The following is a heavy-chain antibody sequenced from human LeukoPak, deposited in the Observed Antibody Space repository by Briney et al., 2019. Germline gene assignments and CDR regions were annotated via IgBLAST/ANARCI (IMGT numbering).Heavy chain of an antibody. CDR2: IYYSGST. CDR3: AREGPTGSHDY. Sequence: SETLSLTCTVSGRSISSYYWSWIRQPPGKGLEWIGYIYYSGSTNYNPSLKSRVTISVDTSKNQFSLKLSSVTAADTAVYYCAREGPTGSHDYWGQGTLVTVSS. CDR1: GRSISSYY. D-gene: IGHD1-26*01. J-gene: IGHJ4*02. V-gene: IGHV4-59*01.